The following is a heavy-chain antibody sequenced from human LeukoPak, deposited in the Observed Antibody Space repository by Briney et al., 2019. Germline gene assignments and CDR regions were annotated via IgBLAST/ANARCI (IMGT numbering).Heavy chain of an antibody. V-gene: IGHV1-2*02. CDR3: ARTTTLTSVFDY. CDR1: GGTFSSYA. CDR2: INTSSGGT. D-gene: IGHD4-17*01. Sequence: GASVKVSCKASGGTFSSYAISWVRQAPGQGLEWMGWINTSSGGTRYAQRFQGRVTMTWDTSLSTAYMEVSGLTSDDTAIYYCARTTTLTSVFDYWGQGTLVTVSS. J-gene: IGHJ4*02.